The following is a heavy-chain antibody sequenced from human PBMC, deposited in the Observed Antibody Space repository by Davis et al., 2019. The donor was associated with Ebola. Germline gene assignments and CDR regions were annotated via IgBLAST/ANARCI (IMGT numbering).Heavy chain of an antibody. V-gene: IGHV4-59*01. Sequence: MPSETLSLTCTVSGGSISGYPLAWIRQPPGKGLDYVGHIFNSGTVAYNSAPKSRVIISLDRSSNQFSLKMNSVTTADTAVYFCAREHWGSLDYWGQGTLVTVSS. J-gene: IGHJ4*02. CDR3: AREHWGSLDY. CDR1: GGSISGYP. D-gene: IGHD7-27*01. CDR2: IFNSGTV.